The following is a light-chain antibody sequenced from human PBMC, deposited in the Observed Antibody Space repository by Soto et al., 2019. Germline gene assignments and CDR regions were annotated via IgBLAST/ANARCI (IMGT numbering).Light chain of an antibody. Sequence: QSVLTQPPSVSGAPGQRVTISCTGSSSNIGAGHALHWYQHLPGAAPKLLMYGNSDRPSGVPDQFSGSKSGTSASLAITGLQPEDEADYYCQSYDDSLSGWVFGGGTKLTVL. CDR3: QSYDDSLSGWV. CDR1: SSNIGAGHA. CDR2: GNS. J-gene: IGLJ3*02. V-gene: IGLV1-40*01.